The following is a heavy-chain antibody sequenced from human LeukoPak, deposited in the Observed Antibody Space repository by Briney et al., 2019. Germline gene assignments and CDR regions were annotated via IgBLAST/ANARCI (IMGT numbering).Heavy chain of an antibody. D-gene: IGHD2-15*01. V-gene: IGHV1-2*04. CDR2: INPNSGGT. Sequence: ASVNVSCKASGYTFTGYYMHWVRQAPGQGLEWMGWINPNSGGTNYAQKFQGWVTMTRDTSISTAYMELSRLRSDDTAVYYCARDVEGCSGGSCYVDWGQGTLVTVSS. CDR3: ARDVEGCSGGSCYVD. CDR1: GYTFTGYY. J-gene: IGHJ4*02.